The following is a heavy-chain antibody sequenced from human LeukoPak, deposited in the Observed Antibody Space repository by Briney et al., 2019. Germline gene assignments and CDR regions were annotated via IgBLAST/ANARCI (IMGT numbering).Heavy chain of an antibody. CDR2: IKQDGSEK. D-gene: IGHD2-21*01. J-gene: IGHJ5*02. V-gene: IGHV3-7*01. Sequence: GGSLRLSCAASGFTFSRYWMSWIRQAPGKGLEWVANIKQDGSEKYNVESVKGRFTISKDNAKQSLYLQMNGLRVDDTAVYYCAKLGDLFDPWGQGTLVTVSS. CDR1: GFTFSRYW. CDR3: AKLGDLFDP.